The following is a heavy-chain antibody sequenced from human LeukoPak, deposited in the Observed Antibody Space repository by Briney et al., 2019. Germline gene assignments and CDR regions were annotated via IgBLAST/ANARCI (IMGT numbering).Heavy chain of an antibody. J-gene: IGHJ4*02. CDR1: GGSISSSSYF. Sequence: SETLSLTCTVSGGSISSSSYFWGWIRQPPGKGLEWIGEINHSGSTNYNPSLKSRVTISVDTSKNQFSLKLSSVTAADTAIYYCARTYYYGSGRYFDYWGQGTLVTVSS. V-gene: IGHV4-39*07. CDR2: INHSGST. CDR3: ARTYYYGSGRYFDY. D-gene: IGHD3-10*01.